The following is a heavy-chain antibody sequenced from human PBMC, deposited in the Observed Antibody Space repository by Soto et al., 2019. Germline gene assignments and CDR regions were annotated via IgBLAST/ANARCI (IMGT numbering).Heavy chain of an antibody. J-gene: IGHJ4*02. CDR3: AKSTGLGYSSSWYSFGFDY. Sequence: GGSLRLSCAASGFTFSSYAMSWVRQAPGKGLEWVSAISGSGGSTYYADSVKGRFTISRDNSKNTLYLQMNSLRAEDTAVYYCAKSTGLGYSSSWYSFGFDYWGQGTLVTVSS. D-gene: IGHD6-13*01. CDR1: GFTFSSYA. CDR2: ISGSGGST. V-gene: IGHV3-23*01.